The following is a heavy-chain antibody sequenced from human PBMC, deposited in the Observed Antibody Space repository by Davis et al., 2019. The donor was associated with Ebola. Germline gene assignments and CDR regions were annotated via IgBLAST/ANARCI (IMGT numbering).Heavy chain of an antibody. D-gene: IGHD2-15*01. J-gene: IGHJ4*02. CDR3: TRGLRYSY. V-gene: IGHV1-8*02. CDR2: INPKSGNT. Sequence: ASVKVSCKASGYTFTNYDVDWVRQATGQGLEWMGWINPKSGNTGYAQKFQGRVTLTRDTSISTAYMELSSLTSEDTAVYYCTRGLRYSYWGQGTLVTVSS. CDR1: GYTFTNYD.